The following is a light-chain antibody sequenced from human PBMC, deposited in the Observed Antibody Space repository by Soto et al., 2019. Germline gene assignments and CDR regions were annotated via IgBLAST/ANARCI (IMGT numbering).Light chain of an antibody. CDR2: SAS. Sequence: EIVLTQSPGTLSLSPGERATLSCRASQSLSGGYLDWFQQNPGQAPRLLIHSASSRSTGITDRFSRSGSGTDFTLTISRLEPEDFLVYYCQQNSSLPITFAQGTRLEIK. V-gene: IGKV3-20*01. J-gene: IGKJ5*01. CDR3: QQNSSLPIT. CDR1: QSLSGGY.